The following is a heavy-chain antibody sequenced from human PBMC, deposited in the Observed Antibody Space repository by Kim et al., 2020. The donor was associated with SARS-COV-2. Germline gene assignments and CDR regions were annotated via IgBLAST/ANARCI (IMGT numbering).Heavy chain of an antibody. CDR3: ARGNYYESVSLSGYYNGMDV. J-gene: IGHJ6*02. D-gene: IGHD3-10*01. V-gene: IGHV3-30-3*01. CDR2: ISFDGRNK. Sequence: GGSLRLSCAASGVSFDSSAMNWVRQAPGKGLEWVAVISFDGRNKAYADSVKGRFTISRDNSKSTLHLQMNSLRVEDTAVYYCARGNYYESVSLSGYYNGMDVWGRGTTVTVSS. CDR1: GVSFDSSA.